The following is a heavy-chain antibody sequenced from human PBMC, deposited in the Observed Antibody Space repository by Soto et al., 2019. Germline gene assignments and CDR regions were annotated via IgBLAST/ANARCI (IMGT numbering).Heavy chain of an antibody. J-gene: IGHJ4*02. Sequence: QGHLVQSGAEVKKPGASVKVSCKASGYTFTTYFRHWVRQAPGQGLEWMGIINPRGGTTTYAQKFQGRVTVTSDTSTSTVFLELSSLRFEDTAIYYCAREKDCSANSCGSCDYWGQGTLVTVSS. CDR1: GYTFTTYF. V-gene: IGHV1-46*01. CDR2: INPRGGTT. D-gene: IGHD2-2*01. CDR3: AREKDCSANSCGSCDY.